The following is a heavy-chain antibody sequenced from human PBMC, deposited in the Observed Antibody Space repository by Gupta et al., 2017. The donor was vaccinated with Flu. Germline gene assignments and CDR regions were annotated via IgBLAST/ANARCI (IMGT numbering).Heavy chain of an antibody. Sequence: EVQLVQSGAEVKKPGESLKISCKGSGYSFTSYWIGWVRQMPGKGLEWMGIIYPGDSDTRYSPSFQGQVTISADKSISTAYLQWSSLKASDTAMYYCARPLGYCSSTSCYESVGGNFYFDYWGQGTLVTVSS. CDR2: IYPGDSDT. CDR1: GYSFTSYW. CDR3: ARPLGYCSSTSCYESVGGNFYFDY. D-gene: IGHD2-2*01. J-gene: IGHJ4*02. V-gene: IGHV5-51*03.